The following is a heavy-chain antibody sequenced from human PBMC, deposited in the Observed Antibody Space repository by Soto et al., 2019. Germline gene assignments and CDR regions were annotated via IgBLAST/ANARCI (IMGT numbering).Heavy chain of an antibody. CDR2: IWYDGSNK. CDR1: GFTFSSYG. Sequence: QVQLVESGGGVVQPGRSLRLSCAASGFTFSSYGMHWVRQAPGKGLEWVAVIWYDGSNKYYADSVKGRFTISRDNSKNTLYLQMNRLRAEDTGVYYCASWRLQGFDPWGQGTLVTVSS. D-gene: IGHD4-4*01. CDR3: ASWRLQGFDP. V-gene: IGHV3-33*01. J-gene: IGHJ5*02.